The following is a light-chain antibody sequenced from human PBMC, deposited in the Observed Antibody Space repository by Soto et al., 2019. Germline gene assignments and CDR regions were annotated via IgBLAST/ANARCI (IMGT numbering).Light chain of an antibody. J-gene: IGLJ2*01. CDR3: NSYTSCSAV. Sequence: QSALTQPASVSGSPGQSITISCTGTSSDIGGYNHVSWYQQRPGKAPKLMIYDVSDRPSGVSTRFYGSKSGNTAFLTISGLQAEDEADYYCNSYTSCSAVFGGGTKLTVL. CDR2: DVS. CDR1: SSDIGGYNH. V-gene: IGLV2-14*03.